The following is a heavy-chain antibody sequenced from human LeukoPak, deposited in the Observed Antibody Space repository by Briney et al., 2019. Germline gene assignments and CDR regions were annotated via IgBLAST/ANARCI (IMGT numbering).Heavy chain of an antibody. CDR1: GFTVSSNY. V-gene: IGHV3-53*01. Sequence: LPGGSLRLSCAASGFTVSSNYMSWVRQAPGKGLEWVSVIYSGGSTYYADSVKGRFTISRDNSKNTLYLQMNSLRAEDTAVYYCARGRGYSYGLNDWFDPWGQGTLVTVS. J-gene: IGHJ5*02. CDR3: ARGRGYSYGLNDWFDP. D-gene: IGHD5-18*01. CDR2: IYSGGST.